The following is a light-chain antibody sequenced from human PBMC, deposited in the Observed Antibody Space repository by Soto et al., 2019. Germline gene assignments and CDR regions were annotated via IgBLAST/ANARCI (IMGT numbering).Light chain of an antibody. CDR2: INN. J-gene: IGLJ3*02. V-gene: IGLV1-44*01. CDR3: AVWDDRLNYRV. CDR1: SSNLGSNN. Sequence: QSVLTQPPSAYGTPGQKVSISCSGSSSNLGSNNVNWYQHLPGTAPKLLISINNQRPSGVPARFSGSKSGTTASRAISGLQTEDEDDYYCAVWDDRLNYRVFGGGTKLTVL.